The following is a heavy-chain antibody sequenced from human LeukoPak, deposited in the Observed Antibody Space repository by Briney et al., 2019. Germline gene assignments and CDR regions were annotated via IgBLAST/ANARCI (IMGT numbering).Heavy chain of an antibody. CDR1: GFTFSSYG. V-gene: IGHV3-30*03. D-gene: IGHD3-16*01. CDR2: ISYDGSNK. Sequence: GGSLRLSCAASGFTFSSYGMHRVRQAPGKGLEWVAVISYDGSNKYYADSVKGRFTISRDNSKNTLYLQMNSLRAEDTAVYYCVKPFGTDIDFDLWGRGTLGTVSS. CDR3: VKPFGTDIDFDL. J-gene: IGHJ2*01.